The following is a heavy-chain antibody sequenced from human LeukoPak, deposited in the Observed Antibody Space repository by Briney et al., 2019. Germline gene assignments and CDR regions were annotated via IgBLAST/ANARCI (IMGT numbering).Heavy chain of an antibody. J-gene: IGHJ4*02. D-gene: IGHD6-13*01. CDR1: GFTVSSNY. CDR3: ASGTQYSSSWYEDYFDY. Sequence: GGSLRLSCAASGFTVSSNYMSWVRQAPGKGLEWVSVIYSGGSTYYADSVKGRFTISRDNSKNTLYLQMNSLRAEDTAVYYCASGTQYSSSWYEDYFDYWGQGTLVTVSS. V-gene: IGHV3-66*01. CDR2: IYSGGST.